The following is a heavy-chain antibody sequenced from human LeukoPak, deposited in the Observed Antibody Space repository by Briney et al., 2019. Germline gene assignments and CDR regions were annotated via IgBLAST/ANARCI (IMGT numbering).Heavy chain of an antibody. CDR2: IWYDGSNK. V-gene: IGHV3-33*01. CDR1: GFTFSSYG. CDR3: ARDLEHYYDSSGYRY. J-gene: IGHJ4*02. D-gene: IGHD3-22*01. Sequence: GGSLRLSFAASGFTFSSYGMHWVRQAPGKGLEGVAVIWYDGSNKYYADSVKGRFTISRDNSKNTLYLQMNSLRAEDTAVYYCARDLEHYYDSSGYRYWGQGTLVTVSS.